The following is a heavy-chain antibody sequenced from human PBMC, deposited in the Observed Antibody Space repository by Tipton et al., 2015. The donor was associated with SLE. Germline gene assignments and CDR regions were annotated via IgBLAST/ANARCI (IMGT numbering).Heavy chain of an antibody. Sequence: TLSLTCTVSGGSISSSSYYWGWIRQPPGKGLEWIGSIYHSGSTYYNPSLKSRVTISVDTSKNQFSLKLSSVTAADTAVYYCAREKWDAFDIWGQGTMVTVSS. CDR1: GGSISSSSYY. D-gene: IGHD2-8*01. CDR3: AREKWDAFDI. V-gene: IGHV4-39*07. J-gene: IGHJ3*02. CDR2: IYHSGST.